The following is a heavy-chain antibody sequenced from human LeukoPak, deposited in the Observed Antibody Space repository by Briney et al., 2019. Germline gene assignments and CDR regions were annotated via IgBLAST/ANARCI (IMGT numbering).Heavy chain of an antibody. CDR3: ARAGTAYYYYNYIDV. CDR1: GYTFTSYG. D-gene: IGHD1-7*01. V-gene: IGHV1-18*01. CDR2: ISAYNGNT. J-gene: IGHJ6*03. Sequence: GASVKVSCKASGYTFTSYGISWVRQAPGQGLEWMGWISAYNGNTNYAQKLQGRVTMTTDTSTSTAYMELRSLRSDDTAVYYCARAGTAYYYYNYIDVWGKGTTVTVSS.